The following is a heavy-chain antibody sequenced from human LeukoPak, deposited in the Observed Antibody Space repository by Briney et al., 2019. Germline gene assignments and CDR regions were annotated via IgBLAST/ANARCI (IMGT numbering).Heavy chain of an antibody. J-gene: IGHJ6*03. Sequence: PSETLSLTCAVYGGSFSGYYWSWIRQPPGKGLEWIGEINHSGSTNYNPSLKSRVTISVDTSKNQFSLKLSSVTAADTAMYYCARGGGGYCSGGSCYSGAYYYYYMDVWGKGTTVTVSS. CDR1: GGSFSGYY. D-gene: IGHD2-15*01. V-gene: IGHV4-34*01. CDR3: ARGGGGYCSGGSCYSGAYYYYYMDV. CDR2: INHSGST.